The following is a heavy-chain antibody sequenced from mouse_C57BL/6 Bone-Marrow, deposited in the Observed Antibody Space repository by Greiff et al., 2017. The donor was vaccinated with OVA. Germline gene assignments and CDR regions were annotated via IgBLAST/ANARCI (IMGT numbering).Heavy chain of an antibody. CDR2: IDPSDSYT. CDR3: AREEAAQATPGLSAY. J-gene: IGHJ3*01. V-gene: IGHV1-69*01. D-gene: IGHD3-2*02. Sequence: QVQLQQPGAELVMPGASVKLSCKASGYTFTSYWMHWVKQRPGQGLEWIGEIDPSDSYTNYNQKFKGKSTLTVDKSSSTAYMQLSSLTSEDSAVYYCAREEAAQATPGLSAYWGQGTLVTVSA. CDR1: GYTFTSYW.